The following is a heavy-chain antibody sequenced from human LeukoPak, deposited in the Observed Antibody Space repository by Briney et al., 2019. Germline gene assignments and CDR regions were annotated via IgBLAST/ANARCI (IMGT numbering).Heavy chain of an antibody. V-gene: IGHV1-18*04. J-gene: IGHJ4*02. CDR2: TSVYNGNT. Sequence: EASVTVSFKCSASTFTSNGNGWDRQAPGQGLEWMGWTSVYNGNTNYAQKLQGRVTMTTDTSTSTAYMELRSLRSDDTAVYYCARDRYGDGVDYWGQGTLVTVSS. CDR1: ASTFTSNG. D-gene: IGHD4-17*01. CDR3: ARDRYGDGVDY.